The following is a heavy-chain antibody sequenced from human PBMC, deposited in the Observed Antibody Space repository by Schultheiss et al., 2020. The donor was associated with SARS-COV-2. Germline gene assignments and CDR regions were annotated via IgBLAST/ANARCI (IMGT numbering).Heavy chain of an antibody. J-gene: IGHJ3*02. CDR2: IYSGGST. D-gene: IGHD3-10*01. Sequence: GGSLRLSCAASGFTFSSYAMSWVRQAPGKGLEWVSVIYSGGSTYYADSVKGRFTISRDNSKNTLYLQMNSLRAEDTAVYYCARPSSGINAFDIWGQGTMVTVSS. V-gene: IGHV3-53*01. CDR1: GFTFSSYA. CDR3: ARPSSGINAFDI.